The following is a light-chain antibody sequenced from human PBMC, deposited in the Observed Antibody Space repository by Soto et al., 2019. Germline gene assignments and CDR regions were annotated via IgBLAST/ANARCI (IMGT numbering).Light chain of an antibody. V-gene: IGKV1-12*01. Sequence: DIQMTQSPSSVSASVGDRVTITCRASQDISSWLAWFQQKPGKAPKLLIYAASSLQIGVPSRFSGSGYGTDFTLTISSLQPEDYATDYCQQGNSFPLTFGGGTKVEIK. J-gene: IGKJ4*02. CDR2: AAS. CDR1: QDISSW. CDR3: QQGNSFPLT.